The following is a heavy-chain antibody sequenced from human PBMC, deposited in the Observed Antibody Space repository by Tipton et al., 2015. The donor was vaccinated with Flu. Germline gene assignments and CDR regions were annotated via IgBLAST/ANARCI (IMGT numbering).Heavy chain of an antibody. J-gene: IGHJ4*02. V-gene: IGHV4-59*01. D-gene: IGHD3-22*01. CDR2: IHYSGST. CDR1: GFIFSDYW. CDR3: ARLYHYNGNGYYGFDY. Sequence: LRLSCVASGFIFSDYWMAWIRQPPGRGLEWIGYIHYSGSTNYIPSLKSRVTMSLDTSKNQLSLKLSSVTAADTAVYYCARLYHYNGNGYYGFDYWGRGTLVTVSS.